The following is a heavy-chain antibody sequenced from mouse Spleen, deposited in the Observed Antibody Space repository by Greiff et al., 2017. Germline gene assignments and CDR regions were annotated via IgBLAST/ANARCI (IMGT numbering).Heavy chain of an antibody. CDR2: IRNKANNHAT. J-gene: IGHJ4*01. Sequence: EVQGVESGGGLVQPGGSMKLSCAASGFTFSDAWMDWVRQSPEKGLEWVAEIRNKANNHATYYAESVKGRFTISRDDSKSSVYLQMSSLRAEDTGIYYCRYDGSYDYYAMDYWGQGTSVTVSS. V-gene: IGHV6-6*01. D-gene: IGHD1-1*02. CDR1: GFTFSDAW. CDR3: RYDGSYDYYAMDY.